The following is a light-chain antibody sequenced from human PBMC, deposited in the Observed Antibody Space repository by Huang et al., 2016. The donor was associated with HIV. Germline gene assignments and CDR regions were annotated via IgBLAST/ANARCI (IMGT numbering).Light chain of an antibody. CDR3: QQYESWPPLT. CDR2: ATA. V-gene: IGKV3-15*01. CDR1: QSVRDK. J-gene: IGKJ4*01. Sequence: EIVMTQSPDTLSVSPGERATLSCRASQSVRDKLAWYQQKPGQAPRLLLHATATRAAGVPARFSVSESVTEFTLTISSLQSEDCGVYYCQQYESWPPLTFGGGTKVEIK.